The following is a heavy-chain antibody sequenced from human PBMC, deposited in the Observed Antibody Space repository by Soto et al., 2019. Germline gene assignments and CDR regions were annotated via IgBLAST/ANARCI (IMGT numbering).Heavy chain of an antibody. J-gene: IGHJ3*02. CDR1: GFTFSSYS. D-gene: IGHD2-21*02. CDR2: ISSSSSYI. V-gene: IGHV3-21*01. CDR3: AITPIVVVTAIPGDAFDI. Sequence: GGSLRLSCAASGFTFSSYSMNWVRQAPGKGLEWVSSISSSSSYIYYADSVKGRFTISRDNAKNSLYLQMNSLRAEDTAVYYCAITPIVVVTAIPGDAFDIWGQGTMVTVSS.